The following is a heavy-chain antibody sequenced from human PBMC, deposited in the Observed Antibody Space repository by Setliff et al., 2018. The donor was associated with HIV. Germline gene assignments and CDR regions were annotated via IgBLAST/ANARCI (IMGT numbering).Heavy chain of an antibody. J-gene: IGHJ5*02. CDR3: ARAKTIGSSALFLDP. D-gene: IGHD2-2*03. Sequence: SETLSLTCTVSGDSMNSVSYSWAWLRQSAGKGPEWIGHVYARGSANYNPSLTSRVTISVPTSKNQFSLNLNSVTAAGTATYYCARAKTIGSSALFLDPWGQGTPVTVS. V-gene: IGHV4-61*09. CDR1: GDSMNSVSYS. CDR2: VYARGSA.